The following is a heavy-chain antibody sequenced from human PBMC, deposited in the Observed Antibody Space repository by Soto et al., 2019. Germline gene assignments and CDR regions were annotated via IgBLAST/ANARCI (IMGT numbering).Heavy chain of an antibody. V-gene: IGHV1-69*13. Sequence: ASVKVSCKASGGTFSSYAISWVRQAPGQGLEWMGGIIPIFGTANYAQKFQGRVTITADESTSTAYMELSSLRSEDTAVYYCAGGISYYDILTGYLDAFDIWGQGTMVTVSS. CDR1: GGTFSSYA. CDR3: AGGISYYDILTGYLDAFDI. D-gene: IGHD3-9*01. J-gene: IGHJ3*02. CDR2: IIPIFGTA.